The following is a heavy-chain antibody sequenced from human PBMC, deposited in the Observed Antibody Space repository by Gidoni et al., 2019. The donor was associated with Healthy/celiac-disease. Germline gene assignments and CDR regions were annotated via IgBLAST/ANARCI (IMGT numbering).Heavy chain of an antibody. CDR1: GGSISSSSYY. J-gene: IGHJ5*02. D-gene: IGHD1-26*01. CDR3: ARHIVGAGEGWFDP. CDR2: IYYSGST. Sequence: QLQLQQSGPGLVKPSETLSLSCTASGGSISSSSYYWGWIRPPPGKGLEWIGSIYYSGSTYYNPSLKRRVTISVDTSKSQFSLKLSSVTAADTAVYYCARHIVGAGEGWFDPWGQGTLVTVSS. V-gene: IGHV4-39*01.